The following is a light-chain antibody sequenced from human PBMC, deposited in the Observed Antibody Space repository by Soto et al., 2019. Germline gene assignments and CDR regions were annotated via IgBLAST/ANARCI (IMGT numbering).Light chain of an antibody. Sequence: IQLTQSPSSLSASVGYRVTITCRASQSIGDLLAWYQQKPGEAPKLLIYKASYLESGVPSRFSGSGSGTEFTLTISSLQPEDLATYYCQHYSAFSVTFGQGTKVDI. J-gene: IGKJ1*01. CDR3: QHYSAFSVT. CDR1: QSIGDL. V-gene: IGKV1-5*03. CDR2: KAS.